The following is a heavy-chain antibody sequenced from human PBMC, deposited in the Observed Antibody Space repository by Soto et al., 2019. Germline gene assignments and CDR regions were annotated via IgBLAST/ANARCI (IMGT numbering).Heavy chain of an antibody. CDR3: AKLNRRGYYYYMDV. D-gene: IGHD3-10*01. V-gene: IGHV3-7*01. Sequence: GGSLRLSCAASGFTFSSYWMSWVRQAPGKGLEWVANIKQDGSEKYYVDSVKGRFTISRDNAKNSLYLQMNSLRAEDTAVYYCAKLNRRGYYYYMDVWGKGTTVTVSS. J-gene: IGHJ6*03. CDR1: GFTFSSYW. CDR2: IKQDGSEK.